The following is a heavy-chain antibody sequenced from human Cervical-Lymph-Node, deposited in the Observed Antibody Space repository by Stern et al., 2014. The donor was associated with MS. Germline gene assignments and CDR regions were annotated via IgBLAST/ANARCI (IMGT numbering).Heavy chain of an antibody. CDR3: ARGDNWRRLNY. V-gene: IGHV3-30*03. CDR2: ISDDGSRK. J-gene: IGHJ4*02. Sequence: QVQLVESGGGVVKPGRSLRLSCAASGFTFSTYGMHWVRQAPGKGLEWVAVISDDGSRKFYGDSVKGRFTISRDNSKNTLYLQMNSLRPEDTAVFYCARGDNWRRLNYWGQGSLVTVSS. D-gene: IGHD1-20*01. CDR1: GFTFSTYG.